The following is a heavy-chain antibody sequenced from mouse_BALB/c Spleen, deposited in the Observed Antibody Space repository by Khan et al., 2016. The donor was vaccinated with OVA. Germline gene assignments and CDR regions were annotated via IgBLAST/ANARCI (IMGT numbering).Heavy chain of an antibody. J-gene: IGHJ3*01. Sequence: EVELVESGGGLVKPGGSLKISCAASGFTFSTYAMSWVRQTPGRRLEWVGTVNSDGDYTFYPDNVTGRFTISRDNAKNTLYLQMSSLRSEVTAIYYCARSAYGNFAYWGQGTLVTVSA. CDR1: GFTFSTYA. V-gene: IGHV5-9-3*01. CDR2: VNSDGDYT. D-gene: IGHD2-1*01. CDR3: ARSAYGNFAY.